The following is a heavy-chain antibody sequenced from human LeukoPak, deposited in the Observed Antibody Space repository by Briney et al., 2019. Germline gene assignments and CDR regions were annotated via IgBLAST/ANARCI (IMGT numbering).Heavy chain of an antibody. V-gene: IGHV1-46*01. D-gene: IGHD1-14*01. CDR1: GYTFTTYY. CDR3: ARLPWETSRPPEPDY. CDR2: INPNGGST. J-gene: IGHJ4*02. Sequence: ASVKVSCKASGYTFTTYYIHWVRQAPGQGLEWMGIINPNGGSTNCAQEFQGRVTMTRDTSTSTVYMELRSLRSEDTAVYYCARLPWETSRPPEPDYWGQGTLVTVSS.